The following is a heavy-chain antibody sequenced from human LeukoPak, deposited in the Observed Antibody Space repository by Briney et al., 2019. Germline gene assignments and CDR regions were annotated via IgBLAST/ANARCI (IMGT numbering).Heavy chain of an antibody. CDR3: VGTWIQLWLIY. V-gene: IGHV3-15*01. D-gene: IGHD5-18*01. CDR1: GFTFSNAW. CDR2: IKSKTDGGTT. Sequence: GGSLRLSCAASGFTFSNAWMSWVRQAPGKGLEWVGRIKSKTDGGTTDYAAPVKGRFTITRDDSKNTLYLQMNSLKTEDTAVYYCVGTWIQLWLIYWGQGTLVTVSS. J-gene: IGHJ4*02.